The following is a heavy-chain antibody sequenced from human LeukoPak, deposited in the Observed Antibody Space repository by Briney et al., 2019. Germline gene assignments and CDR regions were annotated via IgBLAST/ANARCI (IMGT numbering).Heavy chain of an antibody. V-gene: IGHV1-69*13. D-gene: IGHD4-17*01. CDR1: GGTFSSYA. Sequence: SVKVSCKASGGTFSSYAISWVRQAPGQGLEWMGGIIPIFGAANYAQKFQGRVTITADESTSTAYMELSSLRSEDTAVYYCAREGPPTAGYYYYGMDVWGQGTTVTVSS. CDR3: AREGPPTAGYYYYGMDV. CDR2: IIPIFGAA. J-gene: IGHJ6*02.